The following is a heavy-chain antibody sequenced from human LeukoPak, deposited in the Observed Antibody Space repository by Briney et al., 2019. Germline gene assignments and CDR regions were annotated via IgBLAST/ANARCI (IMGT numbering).Heavy chain of an antibody. V-gene: IGHV3-23*01. CDR2: ISGSGGST. Sequence: GGSLRHSCAASGFTFSSYAMSWVRQAPGKGLEWVSAISGSGGSTYYADSVKGRFTISRGNSKNTLYLQMNSLRAEDTAVYYCAKDLLEGYCSSTSCYNQINYYYYYMDVWGKGTTVTVSS. CDR3: AKDLLEGYCSSTSCYNQINYYYYYMDV. D-gene: IGHD2-2*02. J-gene: IGHJ6*03. CDR1: GFTFSSYA.